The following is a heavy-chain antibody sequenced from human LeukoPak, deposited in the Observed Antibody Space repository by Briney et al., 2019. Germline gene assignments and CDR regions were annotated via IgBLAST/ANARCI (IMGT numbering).Heavy chain of an antibody. D-gene: IGHD3-3*01. CDR3: ARDLNYDFWSGSPAFDY. J-gene: IGHJ4*02. CDR2: ISSSSSYI. CDR1: GFTFSSYS. V-gene: IGHV3-21*01. Sequence: GGSLRLSCAASGFTFSSYSMNWVRQAPGKWLEWVSSISSSSSYIYYADSVKGRFTISRDNAKDSLYLQMNSLRAEDTAVYYCARDLNYDFWSGSPAFDYWGQGTLVTVSS.